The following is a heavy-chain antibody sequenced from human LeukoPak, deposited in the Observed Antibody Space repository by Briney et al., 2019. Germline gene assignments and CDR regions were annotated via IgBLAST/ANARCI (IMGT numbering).Heavy chain of an antibody. CDR3: ARDRALVRELWSASAFDY. J-gene: IGHJ4*02. Sequence: SVKVSCKASGGTFSSYAISWVRQAPGQGLEWMGRIIPILGITNYAQRFQGRVTITADKSTNTAYMELSNLRSEDTAVYYCARDRALVRELWSASAFDYWGQGTLVTVSS. D-gene: IGHD5-18*01. V-gene: IGHV1-69*04. CDR1: GGTFSSYA. CDR2: IIPILGIT.